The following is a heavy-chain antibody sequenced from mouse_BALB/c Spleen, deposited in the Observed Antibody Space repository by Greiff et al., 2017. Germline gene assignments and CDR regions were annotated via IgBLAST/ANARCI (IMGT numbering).Heavy chain of an antibody. CDR1: GFNIKAYY. J-gene: IGHJ4*01. D-gene: IGHD1-1*01. Sequence: EVKVEESGAELVRPGALVKLSCKASGFNIKAYYMHWVKQRPEQGLEWIGWIDPENGNTIYDPKFQGKASITADTSSNTAYLQLGSLTSEDTAVYYCAARTLYGGYAMDYWGQGTSVTVSS. CDR3: AARTLYGGYAMDY. V-gene: IGHV14-1*02. CDR2: IDPENGNT.